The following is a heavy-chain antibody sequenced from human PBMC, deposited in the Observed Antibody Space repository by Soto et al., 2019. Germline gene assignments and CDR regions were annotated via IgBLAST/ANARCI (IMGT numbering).Heavy chain of an antibody. Sequence: ASVKVSCKVSGYTLTELSMHWVRQAPGKGLEWMGGFDPEDGETIYAQKFQGRVTMTEDTSTDTFYMELSSLSSEDTAVYYCATSGYCSGGSCYPEADAFDIWGQ. CDR1: GYTLTELS. D-gene: IGHD2-15*01. J-gene: IGHJ3*02. V-gene: IGHV1-24*01. CDR3: ATSGYCSGGSCYPEADAFDI. CDR2: FDPEDGET.